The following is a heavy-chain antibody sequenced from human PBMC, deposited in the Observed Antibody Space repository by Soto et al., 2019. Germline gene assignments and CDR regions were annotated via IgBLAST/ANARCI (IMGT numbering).Heavy chain of an antibody. CDR1: GFTFSSYA. Sequence: EVQLLESGGGLVQPGGSLRLSCAASGFTFSSYAMSWVRQAPGKGLAWVSGISVSGGSTYYADSVKGRFTISSDNSKNTLYLQMNSLRAEDTAVYYCASNTRYDPPDYRGHGTLVTVSS. V-gene: IGHV3-23*01. J-gene: IGHJ4*01. D-gene: IGHD3-16*01. CDR3: ASNTRYDPPDY. CDR2: ISVSGGST.